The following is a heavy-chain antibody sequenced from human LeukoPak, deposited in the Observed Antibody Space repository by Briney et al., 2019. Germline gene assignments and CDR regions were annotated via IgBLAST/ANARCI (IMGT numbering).Heavy chain of an antibody. CDR1: GFTFSSYA. V-gene: IGHV3-23*01. Sequence: GGSLRLSCAASGFTFSSYAMSWVRQAPGKGLEWVSAISGSGSTTYYADSVKGRFTISRDNSKNTLYLQMNSLRAEDTAVYYCAKGNVVVPAAIVNYYYYMDVWGKGTTVTVSS. CDR3: AKGNVVVPAAIVNYYYYMDV. J-gene: IGHJ6*03. D-gene: IGHD2-2*02. CDR2: ISGSGSTT.